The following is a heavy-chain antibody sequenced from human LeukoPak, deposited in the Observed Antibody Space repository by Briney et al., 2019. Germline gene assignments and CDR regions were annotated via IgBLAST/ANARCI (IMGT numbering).Heavy chain of an antibody. CDR3: ARRLWSGSYYDY. CDR1: GGSISSSTYY. D-gene: IGHD1-26*01. Sequence: PSETLSLTCSVSGGSISSSTYYCDWIRQPPGKGLEWIGSIYYSGSTYYNPSLKSRVTISVDTSKNQFSLKLSSVSAADTAVYYCARRLWSGSYYDYWGQGTLVTVSS. CDR2: IYYSGST. J-gene: IGHJ4*02. V-gene: IGHV4-39*01.